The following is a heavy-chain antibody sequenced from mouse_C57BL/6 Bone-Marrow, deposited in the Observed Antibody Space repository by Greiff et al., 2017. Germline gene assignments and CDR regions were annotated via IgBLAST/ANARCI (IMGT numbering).Heavy chain of an antibody. CDR2: IDPSDSYT. CDR3: ARGGGDAVGDFDY. Sequence: QVQLQQPGAELVRPGTSVKLSCKASGYTFTSYWMHWVKQRPGQGLEWIGVIDPSDSYTKYNQKFKGKATLTVDTSSSTAYMQLSSLTSEDSAVYYCARGGGDAVGDFDYWGQGTTLTVSS. CDR1: GYTFTSYW. J-gene: IGHJ2*01. V-gene: IGHV1-59*01. D-gene: IGHD1-1*01.